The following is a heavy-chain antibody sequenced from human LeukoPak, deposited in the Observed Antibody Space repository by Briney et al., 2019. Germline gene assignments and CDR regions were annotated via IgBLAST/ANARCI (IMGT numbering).Heavy chain of an antibody. D-gene: IGHD3-9*01. Sequence: SETLSLTCTVSGGSISSYYWSWIRQPAGKGLEWIGRIFISGGTNYNPSLKSRVTMSLDTSKNQFSLKLYSVTAADTAVYYCARGGSTLHSAGGHDIEFYYYYYMDVWGKGTTVTTSS. J-gene: IGHJ6*03. CDR1: GGSISSYY. V-gene: IGHV4-4*07. CDR3: ARGGSTLHSAGGHDIEFYYYYYMDV. CDR2: IFISGGT.